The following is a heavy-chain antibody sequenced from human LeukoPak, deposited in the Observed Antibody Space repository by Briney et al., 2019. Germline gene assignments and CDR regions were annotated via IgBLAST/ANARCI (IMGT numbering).Heavy chain of an antibody. CDR2: ISLTGLT. Sequence: SGTLSLTCGVSDGSISNTNWWSWVRQPPGQGLEWIGEISLTGLTNYNPSLESRVSVSLDKSKNQLSLNLTSVTAADTAVYYCSRENGAFSPFGYWGQGTLVTVPS. D-gene: IGHD2-8*01. CDR1: DGSISNTNW. J-gene: IGHJ4*02. CDR3: SRENGAFSPFGY. V-gene: IGHV4-4*02.